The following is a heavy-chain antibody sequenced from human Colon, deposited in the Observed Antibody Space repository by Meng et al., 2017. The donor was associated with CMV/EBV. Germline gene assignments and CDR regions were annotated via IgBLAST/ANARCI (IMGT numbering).Heavy chain of an antibody. D-gene: IGHD3-9*01. J-gene: IGHJ4*02. CDR1: SGSIESSNYY. CDR3: ASIRYFDWLLDDF. V-gene: IGHV4-39*01. Sequence: SSGSIESSNYYWGWIRQPPGKGLEWIGKIYYSGSTHYNPSLKSRVTMSVDTSKNQFSLKLSSVTAADTAVYYCASIRYFDWLLDDFWGQGTLVTVSS. CDR2: IYYSGST.